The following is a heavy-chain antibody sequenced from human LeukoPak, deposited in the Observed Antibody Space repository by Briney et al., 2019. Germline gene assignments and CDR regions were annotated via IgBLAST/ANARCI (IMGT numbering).Heavy chain of an antibody. CDR2: IYYSGST. V-gene: IGHV4-59*08. J-gene: IGHJ5*02. CDR3: ARVPTTIKRREQWLGQNWFDP. D-gene: IGHD6-19*01. CDR1: GGSISSYY. Sequence: SETLSLTCTVSGGSISSYYWSWIRQPPGKGLEWIGYIYYSGSTNYNPSLKSRVTISVDTSKNQFSLKLSSVTAADTAVYYCARVPTTIKRREQWLGQNWFDPWGQGTLVTVSS.